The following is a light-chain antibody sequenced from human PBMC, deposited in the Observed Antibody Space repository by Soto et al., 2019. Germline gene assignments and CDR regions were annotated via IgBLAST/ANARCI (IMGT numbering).Light chain of an antibody. Sequence: IVMTQSPATLSVSPGERATLSCRASQSVNSNLVWYQQKPCQAPRLLIYGASTRATGIPGRFSGSGYGTEFTLTISSLQSEDFAVYYCQQYNNWLWTFGQGTKVEIK. CDR3: QQYNNWLWT. CDR1: QSVNSN. J-gene: IGKJ1*01. V-gene: IGKV3-15*01. CDR2: GAS.